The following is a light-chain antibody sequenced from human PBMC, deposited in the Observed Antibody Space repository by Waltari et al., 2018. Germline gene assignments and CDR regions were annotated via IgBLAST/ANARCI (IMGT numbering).Light chain of an antibody. J-gene: IGLJ2*01. CDR3: QSDDSSLSGVV. Sequence: QSVLTQPPSVSGAPGQRVTISCTGSSSNIGAGYDVHWYRQLPGTAPKLLIYGNINRPSGVPDRFSASNSGTSASLASTGLQAEDDGDYYCQSDDSSLSGVVFGGGTKLTVL. V-gene: IGLV1-40*01. CDR2: GNI. CDR1: SSNIGAGYD.